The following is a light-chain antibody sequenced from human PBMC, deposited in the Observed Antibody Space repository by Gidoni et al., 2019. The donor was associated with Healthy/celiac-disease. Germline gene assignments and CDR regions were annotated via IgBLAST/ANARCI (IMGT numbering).Light chain of an antibody. J-gene: IGLJ1*01. CDR1: SSDVGCYNY. Sequence: QSALTQPASVSGSPGQSITISCTGNSSDVGCYNYVSWYQQHPGKAPKLMIYDVSNRPSGVSNRFSGSKSGNTASLTISGLQAEDEADYYCSSYTSSSTPYVFGTGTKVTVL. CDR2: DVS. V-gene: IGLV2-14*01. CDR3: SSYTSSSTPYV.